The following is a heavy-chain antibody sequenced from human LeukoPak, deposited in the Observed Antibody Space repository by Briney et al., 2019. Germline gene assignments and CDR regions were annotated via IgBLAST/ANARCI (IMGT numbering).Heavy chain of an antibody. J-gene: IGHJ4*02. V-gene: IGHV3-30*03. D-gene: IGHD3-22*01. CDR3: ARDARGYYDSSGPYYFDY. Sequence: GSLRLSCAASGFTFSSYGMHWVRQAPGKGLEWVAVISYDGSNKYYADSVKGRFTISRDNSKNTLYLQMNSLRAEDTAVYYCARDARGYYDSSGPYYFDYWGQGTLVTVSS. CDR1: GFTFSSYG. CDR2: ISYDGSNK.